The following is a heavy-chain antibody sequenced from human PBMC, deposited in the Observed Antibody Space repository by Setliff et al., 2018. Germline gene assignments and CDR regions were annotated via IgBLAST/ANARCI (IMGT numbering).Heavy chain of an antibody. CDR1: GFTFSSYA. D-gene: IGHD2-21*02. CDR2: ISGGST. Sequence: GGSLRLSCAASGFTFSSYAVSWVRQAPGKGLEWVSLISGGSTNYVDSVKGRFTISRDNSKNTLYLQLNSLRAEDTAVYYCARCTGGDCYLDAFDIWGQGTMVTVSS. V-gene: IGHV3-23*01. CDR3: ARCTGGDCYLDAFDI. J-gene: IGHJ3*02.